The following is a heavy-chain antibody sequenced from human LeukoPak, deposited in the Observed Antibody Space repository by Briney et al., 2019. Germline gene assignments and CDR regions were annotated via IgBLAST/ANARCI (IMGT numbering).Heavy chain of an antibody. V-gene: IGHV4-61*02. CDR3: ARASYYDSSGYLY. CDR2: IYTSGST. J-gene: IGHJ4*02. Sequence: PSETLSLTCTVSGGSISSGSYYWSWIRQPAGKGLEWLGRIYTSGSTNYNPSLKSRVTISVDTYKNQFSLKLSSVTAADTAVYYCARASYYDSSGYLYWGQGTLVTVSS. D-gene: IGHD3-22*01. CDR1: GGSISSGSYY.